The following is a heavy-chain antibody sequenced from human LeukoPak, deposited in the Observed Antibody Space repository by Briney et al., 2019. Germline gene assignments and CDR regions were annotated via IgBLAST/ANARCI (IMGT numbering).Heavy chain of an antibody. Sequence: AETLSLTCTVSGGSISSYYWSWIRQPPGKGLEWIGYIYYSGSTNYNPSLKSRVTISVDTSKNQFSLKLSSVTAADTAVYYCARVSGDSSGYYYYYYGMDVWGQGTTVTVSS. CDR1: GGSISSYY. D-gene: IGHD3-22*01. J-gene: IGHJ6*02. V-gene: IGHV4-59*01. CDR3: ARVSGDSSGYYYYYYGMDV. CDR2: IYYSGST.